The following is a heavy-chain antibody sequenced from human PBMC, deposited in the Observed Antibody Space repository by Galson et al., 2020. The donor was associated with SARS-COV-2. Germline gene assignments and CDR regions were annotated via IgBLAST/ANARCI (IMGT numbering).Heavy chain of an antibody. Sequence: SETLSLTCAVYGGSFSGYYWSWIRQPPGKGLEWIGEINSSGSTNYNPSIKSRVTISVDTSKNHFSLKLSSVTAADTAVYYCPREENFLLVMTTSRMCYFDYWSRGTLATVSS. CDR2: INSSGST. CDR1: GGSFSGYY. V-gene: IGHV4-34*01. CDR3: PREENFLLVMTTSRMCYFDY. D-gene: IGHD3-9*01. J-gene: IGHJ4*01.